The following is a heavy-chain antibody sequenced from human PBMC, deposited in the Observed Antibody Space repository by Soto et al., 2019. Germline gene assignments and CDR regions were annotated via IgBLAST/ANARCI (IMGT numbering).Heavy chain of an antibody. J-gene: IGHJ4*02. V-gene: IGHV3-23*01. CDR2: ISGSGGST. D-gene: IGHD6-13*01. CDR3: AKDRRPIAAAGTFDY. Sequence: GSLRLSCAASGFTFSIYAMSWVRQAPGKGLEWVSAISGSGGSTYYADSVKGRFTISRDNSKNTLYLQMNSLRAEDTAVYYCAKDRRPIAAAGTFDYWGQGTLVTVSS. CDR1: GFTFSIYA.